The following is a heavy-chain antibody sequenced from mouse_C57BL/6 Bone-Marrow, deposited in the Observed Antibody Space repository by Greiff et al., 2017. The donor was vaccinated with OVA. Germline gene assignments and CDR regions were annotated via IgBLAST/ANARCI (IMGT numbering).Heavy chain of an antibody. Sequence: EVQLQPSGPELVKPGASVKISCKASGYTFTDYYMNWVQQSHGKSLEWIGDINPNNGGTSYNQKFKGKATLTVDKSSSTAYMELRSLTSEDSAVYYCARTPYYSNYAWFAYWGQGTLVTVSA. CDR2: INPNNGGT. CDR1: GYTFTDYY. J-gene: IGHJ3*01. CDR3: ARTPYYSNYAWFAY. D-gene: IGHD2-5*01. V-gene: IGHV1-26*01.